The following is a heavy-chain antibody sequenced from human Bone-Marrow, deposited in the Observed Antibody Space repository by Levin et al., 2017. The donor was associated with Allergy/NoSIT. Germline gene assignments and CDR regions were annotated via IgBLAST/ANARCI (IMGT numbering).Heavy chain of an antibody. CDR3: ARYGSGSYYGYYFDY. D-gene: IGHD3-10*01. J-gene: IGHJ4*02. CDR1: GGSIRSSSYY. Sequence: SPTLSLPCTVSGGSIRSSSYYWGWIRQPPGKGLEWIGSIYYSGSTYYNPSLKSRVTISVDTSKNQFSLKLSSVTAADTAVYYCARYGSGSYYGYYFDYWGQGTLVTVSS. V-gene: IGHV4-39*07. CDR2: IYYSGST.